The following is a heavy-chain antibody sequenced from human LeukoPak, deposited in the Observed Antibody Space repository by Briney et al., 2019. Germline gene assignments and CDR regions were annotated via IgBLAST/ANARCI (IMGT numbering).Heavy chain of an antibody. CDR1: GGSISSGGYY. CDR2: IYHSGST. Sequence: SQTLSLTCTVSGGSISSGGYYWSWIRQPPGKGLEWIGYIYHSGSTYYNPSLKSRVTISVDRSKNQFSLKLSSVTAADTAVYYCARGQYYGGWYYYGMDVWGQGTTVTVSS. CDR3: ARGQYYGGWYYYGMDV. V-gene: IGHV4-30-2*01. J-gene: IGHJ6*02. D-gene: IGHD4-23*01.